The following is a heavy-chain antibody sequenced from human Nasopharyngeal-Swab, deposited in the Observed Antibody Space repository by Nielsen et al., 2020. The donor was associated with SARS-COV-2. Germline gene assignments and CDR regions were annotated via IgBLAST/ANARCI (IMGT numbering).Heavy chain of an antibody. J-gene: IGHJ4*02. CDR3: AKVRGGYSSSWYDY. D-gene: IGHD6-13*01. CDR2: ISAYNGNT. Sequence: WVRQAPGQGLEWMGWISAYNGNTNYAQKLQGRVTMTTDTSTSTAYMELRSLRSDDTAVYYCAKVRGGYSSSWYDYWGQGTLVTVLL. V-gene: IGHV1-18*01.